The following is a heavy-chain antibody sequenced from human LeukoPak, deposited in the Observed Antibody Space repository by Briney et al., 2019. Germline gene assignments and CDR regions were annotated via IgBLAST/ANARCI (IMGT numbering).Heavy chain of an antibody. V-gene: IGHV4-59*12. Sequence: PSETLSLTCTVSGGSISSYYWSWIRQPPGKGLEWIGYIYYSGSTYYNPSLKSRVTISVDTSKNQFSLKLSSVTAADTAVYYCGRGPILPGYSVRSYFDYWGQGTLATVSS. J-gene: IGHJ4*02. CDR1: GGSISSYY. CDR2: IYYSGST. CDR3: GRGPILPGYSVRSYFDY. D-gene: IGHD3-9*01.